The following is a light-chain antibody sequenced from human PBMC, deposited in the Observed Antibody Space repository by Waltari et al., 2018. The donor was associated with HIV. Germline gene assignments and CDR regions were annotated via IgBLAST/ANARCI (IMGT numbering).Light chain of an antibody. V-gene: IGLV4-69*01. CDR1: SGHSHHA. CDR2: LNSDGSH. CDR3: QTWGTGGV. Sequence: QVVLTQSPSASAPLGTSVNLTCTLNSGHSHHATAWHQQQPEKGPRYLMKLNSDGSHSKGDWIPDRFSGSSSVSKRYLSISSLQADYYCQTWGTGGVFGGGTKLTVL. J-gene: IGLJ3*02.